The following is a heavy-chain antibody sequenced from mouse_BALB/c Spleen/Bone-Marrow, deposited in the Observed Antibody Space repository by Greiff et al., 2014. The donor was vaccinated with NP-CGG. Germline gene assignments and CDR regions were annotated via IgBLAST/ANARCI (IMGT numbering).Heavy chain of an antibody. J-gene: IGHJ3*01. CDR3: ARDGNWFPY. V-gene: IGHV1-54*01. Sequence: VQLKESGAELVRPGTSVKVSCKASGYAFTNYFIEWVKQRPGQGLEWIGVLNPGSGGTNYNKKFKGKATLTADKSSSTAYMQLSSLTSDDSAVYFCARDGNWFPYWGQGTLVTVSA. D-gene: IGHD2-1*01. CDR1: GYAFTNYF. CDR2: LNPGSGGT.